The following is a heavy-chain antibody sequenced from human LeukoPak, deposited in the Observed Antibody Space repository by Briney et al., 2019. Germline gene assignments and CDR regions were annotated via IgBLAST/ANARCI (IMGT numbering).Heavy chain of an antibody. CDR2: IYSGGST. CDR1: GFTVSSNY. CDR3: AKDFYAGYYDSADY. D-gene: IGHD3-22*01. J-gene: IGHJ4*02. V-gene: IGHV3-53*01. Sequence: GGSLRLSCAASGFTVSSNYMSWVRQAPGKGLEWVSVIYSGGSTYYADSVKGRFTISRDNSKNTLYLQMNSLRAEDTAVYYCAKDFYAGYYDSADYWGQGTLVTVSS.